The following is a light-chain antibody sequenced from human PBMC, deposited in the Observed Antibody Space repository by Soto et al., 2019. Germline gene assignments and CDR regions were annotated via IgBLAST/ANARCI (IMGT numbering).Light chain of an antibody. CDR1: SSNVGSYIL. CDR2: EAS. V-gene: IGLV2-23*01. Sequence: QSALTQPASVSGSPGQSITISCTGTSSNVGSYILVSWYQQHPGKAPKLMIYEASKRPSGVSNRFSGSKSGNTASLTISGLQAEDEADYYCCSYADSSTYVFGGGTKLTVL. CDR3: CSYADSSTYV. J-gene: IGLJ2*01.